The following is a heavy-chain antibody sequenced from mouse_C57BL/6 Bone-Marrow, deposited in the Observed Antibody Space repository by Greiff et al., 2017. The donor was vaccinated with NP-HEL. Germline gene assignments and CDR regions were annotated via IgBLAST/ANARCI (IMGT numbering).Heavy chain of an antibody. CDR1: GFTFSDYG. CDR3: ARHKGSLLAMDY. Sequence: EVKLMESGGGLVQPGGSLKLSCAASGFTFSDYGMAWVRQAPRKGPEWVAFISNLAYSIYYADTVTGRFTISRENAKNTLYLEMSSLRSEDTAMYYCARHKGSLLAMDYWGQGTSVTVSS. CDR2: ISNLAYSI. D-gene: IGHD1-1*01. V-gene: IGHV5-15*01. J-gene: IGHJ4*01.